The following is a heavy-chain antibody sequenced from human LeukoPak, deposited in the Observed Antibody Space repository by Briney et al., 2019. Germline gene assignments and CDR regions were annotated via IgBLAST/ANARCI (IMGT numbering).Heavy chain of an antibody. D-gene: IGHD3-22*01. CDR1: EFTFTSSA. CDR2: IVVGGGNT. V-gene: IGHV1-58*02. J-gene: IGHJ3*02. Sequence: SVKVSCKASEFTFTSSAMQRVRQARGQRLEWIGWIVVGGGNTNYAQKFQERVTITRDMSTSTAYMELSSLRSEDTAVYYCAADSSGDDAFDIWGQGTMVTVSS. CDR3: AADSSGDDAFDI.